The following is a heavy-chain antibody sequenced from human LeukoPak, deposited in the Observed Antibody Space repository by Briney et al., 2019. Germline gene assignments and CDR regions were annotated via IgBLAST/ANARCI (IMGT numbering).Heavy chain of an antibody. J-gene: IGHJ2*01. CDR2: INPNTGVT. D-gene: IGHD3/OR15-3a*01. CDR1: GHTFTGYH. Sequence: ASVKVSCKTSGHTFTGYHLHWVRQAPGQGLEWMGWINPNTGVTMYAQDFRGRVTMTRDTSISTAYMELSRLRHDDTALYYCARDSGGTDAVFPRLDYYFDLWGRGTLVTVSS. CDR3: ARDSGGTDAVFPRLDYYFDL. V-gene: IGHV1-2*02.